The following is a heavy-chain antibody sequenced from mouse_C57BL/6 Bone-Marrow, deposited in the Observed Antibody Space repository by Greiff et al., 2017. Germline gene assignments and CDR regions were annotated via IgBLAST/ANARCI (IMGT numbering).Heavy chain of an antibody. V-gene: IGHV1-53*01. J-gene: IGHJ3*01. CDR1: GYTFTSYW. D-gene: IGHD1-1*01. CDR2: LNPSNGGT. Sequence: QVQLQQSGTELVKPGASVKLSCKASGYTFTSYWMHWVKQRPGQGLEWIGNLNPSNGGTNYNEQFNSTATLPVDKSSSTAYMQLSCLTSEDSAVYYCARTTVVESAWFAYWGQGTLVTVSA. CDR3: ARTTVVESAWFAY.